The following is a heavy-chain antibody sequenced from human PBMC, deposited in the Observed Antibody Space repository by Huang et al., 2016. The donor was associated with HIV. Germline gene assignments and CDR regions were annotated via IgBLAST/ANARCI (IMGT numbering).Heavy chain of an antibody. CDR1: GGSMSSYY. CDR3: ASASIAARRWFDP. Sequence: QVQLQESGPGLVKPSETLSLTCTVSGGSMSSYYWSWIRQPPGKGLEWIGYIYYSGSTNYNPSLKRRVTISVDTSKNQFSLRLISVTAADTAVYYCASASIAARRWFDPWGQGSLVTVSS. D-gene: IGHD6-6*01. J-gene: IGHJ5*02. V-gene: IGHV4-59*01. CDR2: IYYSGST.